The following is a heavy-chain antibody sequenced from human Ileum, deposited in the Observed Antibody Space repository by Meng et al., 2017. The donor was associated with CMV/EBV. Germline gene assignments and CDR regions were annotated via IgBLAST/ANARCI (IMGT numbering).Heavy chain of an antibody. Sequence: ASGFTFSDYYMSWIRQAPGKGLEWVSYISSSGSTIYYADSVKGRFTISRDNAKNSLYLQMNSLRAEDTAVYYCARVGYSSSWYSDYWGQGTLVTVSS. V-gene: IGHV3-11*01. CDR3: ARVGYSSSWYSDY. CDR1: GFTFSDYY. D-gene: IGHD6-13*01. CDR2: ISSSGSTI. J-gene: IGHJ4*02.